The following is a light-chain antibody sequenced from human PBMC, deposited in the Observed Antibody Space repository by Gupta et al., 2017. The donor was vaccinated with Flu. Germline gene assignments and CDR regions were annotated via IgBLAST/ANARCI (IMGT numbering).Light chain of an antibody. J-gene: IGKJ3*01. CDR3: QQYDNLPIFT. CDR2: DAS. CDR1: QDISNY. Sequence: DRVTITCQASQDISNYLNWYQQKPGKAPKLLIYDASNLETGVPSRFSGSGSGTDFTFTISSLQPEDIATYYCQQYDNLPIFTFGPGTKVDTK. V-gene: IGKV1-33*01.